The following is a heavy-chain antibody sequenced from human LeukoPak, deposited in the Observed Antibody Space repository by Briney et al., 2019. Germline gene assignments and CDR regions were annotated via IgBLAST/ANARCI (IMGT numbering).Heavy chain of an antibody. J-gene: IGHJ6*03. CDR3: ARDPYSGSYGDYYYYYMDV. Sequence: GGSLRLSCAASGFSFSTYNMNWVRQAPGKGLEWVSSITSSSSYIYYADSVKGRFTISRDNAKSSLYLQMNSLRDEDTAVYYCARDPYSGSYGDYYYYYMDVWGKGTTVTISS. CDR2: ITSSSSYI. V-gene: IGHV3-21*01. D-gene: IGHD1-26*01. CDR1: GFSFSTYN.